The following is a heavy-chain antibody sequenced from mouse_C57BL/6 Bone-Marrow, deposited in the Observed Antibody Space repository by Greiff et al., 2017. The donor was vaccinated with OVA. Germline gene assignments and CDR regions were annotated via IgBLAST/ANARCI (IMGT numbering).Heavy chain of an antibody. J-gene: IGHJ1*03. CDR3: ARWGDYGWYFDV. D-gene: IGHD2-4*01. CDR2: IYPGGGYT. V-gene: IGHV1-63*01. Sequence: QVQLQQSGAELVRPGTSVKMSCKASGYTFTNYWIGWAKQRPGHGLEWIGDIYPGGGYTNYNEKFKGKATLTADKSSSTAYMQFSSLTSENSAIYYCARWGDYGWYFDVWGTGTTVTVSS. CDR1: GYTFTNYW.